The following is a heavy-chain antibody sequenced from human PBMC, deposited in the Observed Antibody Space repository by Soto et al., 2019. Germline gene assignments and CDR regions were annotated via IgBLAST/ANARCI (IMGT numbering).Heavy chain of an antibody. Sequence: ELPLVESGGGLVQPGGSLRLSCGASGFTVSTNYMSWVRQAPGKGLECVAIIYMSGNSYYADSVRGRFTISRDTSKRTLYLQMDSLRAEDTAVYYCTQEELGRDHWGQGTLVTVSS. CDR2: IYMSGNS. D-gene: IGHD7-27*01. CDR1: GFTVSTNY. V-gene: IGHV3-66*01. CDR3: TQEELGRDH. J-gene: IGHJ4*02.